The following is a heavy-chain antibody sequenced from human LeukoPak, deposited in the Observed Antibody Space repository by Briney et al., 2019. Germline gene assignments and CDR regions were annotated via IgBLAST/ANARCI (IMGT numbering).Heavy chain of an antibody. V-gene: IGHV5-51*01. D-gene: IGHD1-26*01. CDR3: ASAMSGSELDY. Sequence: CMGLIYPCHSDTRYSPSFQGQLTISADKSISTAYLQWSSLKASDTAMYYCASAMSGSELDYWGQGTLVTVSS. CDR2: IYPCHSDT. J-gene: IGHJ4*02.